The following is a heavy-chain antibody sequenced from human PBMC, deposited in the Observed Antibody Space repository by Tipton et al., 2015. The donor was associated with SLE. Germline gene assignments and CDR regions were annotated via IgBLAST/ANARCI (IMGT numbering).Heavy chain of an antibody. CDR1: GGSISSSSYY. Sequence: TLSLTCTVSGGSISSSSYYWGWIRQPPGKGLEWIGSIYYSGSTYYNSSLKSRVTISVDTSKNQFSLKLSSVTAADTAVYYCARGQTAMADYWGQGTLVTVSS. D-gene: IGHD5-18*01. CDR2: IYYSGST. J-gene: IGHJ4*02. CDR3: ARGQTAMADY. V-gene: IGHV4-39*07.